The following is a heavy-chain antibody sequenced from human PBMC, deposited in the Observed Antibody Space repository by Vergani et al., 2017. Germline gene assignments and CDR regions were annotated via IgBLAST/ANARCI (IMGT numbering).Heavy chain of an antibody. CDR3: ARGGGTAMVTYFDY. D-gene: IGHD5-18*01. Sequence: EVQLVESGEGLVQPGGSLRLSCAASGFTFSSYAMHWVRQAPGKGLEYVSAISSNGGSTDYADSVKGRFTISRDNSKNTLYLQMGSLRAEDMAVYYCARGGGTAMVTYFDYWGQGTLVTVSS. CDR2: ISSNGGST. J-gene: IGHJ4*02. V-gene: IGHV3-64*02. CDR1: GFTFSSYA.